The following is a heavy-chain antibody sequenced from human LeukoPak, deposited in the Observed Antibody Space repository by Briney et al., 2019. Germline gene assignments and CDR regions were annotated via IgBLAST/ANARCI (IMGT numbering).Heavy chain of an antibody. CDR2: IYHTGST. J-gene: IGHJ6*03. V-gene: IGHV4-4*02. CDR1: GASISGTNW. Sequence: SETLFLTCAVSGASISGTNWWTWVRQTPGKGLEWIGDIYHTGSTNYNPSLKSRVTILSDTSKNFFSLILTSVTAADTAVYYCARETCSGTSCYYSYYYLDVWGRGTTVTVSS. CDR3: ARETCSGTSCYYSYYYLDV. D-gene: IGHD2-2*01.